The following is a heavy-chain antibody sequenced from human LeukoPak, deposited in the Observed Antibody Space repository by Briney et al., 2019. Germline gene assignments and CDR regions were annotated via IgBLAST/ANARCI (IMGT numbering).Heavy chain of an antibody. CDR2: INHSGST. D-gene: IGHD4-17*01. Sequence: LETLSLTCAVYGGSFSGYYWSWIRQPPGKGLEWIGEINHSGSTNYNPSLKSRVTISVDTSKNQFSLKLSSVIAADTAVYYCARGRVVPTVTKGYYYYGMDVWGQGTTVTVSS. V-gene: IGHV4-34*01. J-gene: IGHJ6*02. CDR3: ARGRVVPTVTKGYYYYGMDV. CDR1: GGSFSGYY.